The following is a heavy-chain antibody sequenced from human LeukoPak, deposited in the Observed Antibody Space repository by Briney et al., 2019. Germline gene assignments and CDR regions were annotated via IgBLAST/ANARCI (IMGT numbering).Heavy chain of an antibody. CDR1: GFTFTNYA. CDR2: STGSGEST. J-gene: IGHJ4*02. CDR3: AKDYFLVDS. V-gene: IGHV3-23*01. Sequence: GGSLRLSCAASGFTFTNYAMTWVRQAPGKGLEWVSTSTGSGESTYYADSVKGRFTISRDNSKNTLFLQMNSLRAEDTAVYYCAKDYFLVDSWGQGTLVTVSS. D-gene: IGHD3-3*01.